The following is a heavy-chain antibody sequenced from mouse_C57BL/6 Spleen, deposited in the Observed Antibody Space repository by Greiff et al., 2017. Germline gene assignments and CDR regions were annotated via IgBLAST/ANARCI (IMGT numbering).Heavy chain of an antibody. V-gene: IGHV1-15*01. D-gene: IGHD4-1*01. CDR3: TSLGRGAGFAY. Sequence: QVQLQQSGAELVRPGASVTLSCKASGYTFTDYEMHWVKQTPVHGLEWIGAIDPETGGTAYNQKFKGKAILTADKSSSTAYMELRSLTSEDSAVYYCTSLGRGAGFAYWGQGTLVTVSA. J-gene: IGHJ3*01. CDR2: IDPETGGT. CDR1: GYTFTDYE.